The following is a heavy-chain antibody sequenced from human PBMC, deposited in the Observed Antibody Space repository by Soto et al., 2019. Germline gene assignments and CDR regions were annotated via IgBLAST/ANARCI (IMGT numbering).Heavy chain of an antibody. D-gene: IGHD2-15*01. CDR1: GFTFSSYW. CDR3: ARAYEGKSSGGSCYSY. V-gene: IGHV3-7*01. CDR2: IKQDGSEK. J-gene: IGHJ4*02. Sequence: GGSLRLSCAASGFTFSSYWMSWVRQAPGKGLEWVANIKQDGSEKYYVDSVKGRFTISRDNAKNSLYLQMNSLRAEDTAVYYCARAYEGKSSGGSCYSYWGQGTLVTVSS.